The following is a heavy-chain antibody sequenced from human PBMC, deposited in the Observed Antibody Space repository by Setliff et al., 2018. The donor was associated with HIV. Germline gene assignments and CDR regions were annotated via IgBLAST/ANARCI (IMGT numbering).Heavy chain of an antibody. Sequence: SETLSLTCSVSGASISSNSYYWGWIRQPPGKGLEWIGSIYYSGNTYFSPSLKSRITISVDTSKNQFSLNLRSVTAADTAVYYCVREGVRRGLGSGSFRYRAYYFDQWGQGTLVTVSS. CDR2: IYYSGNT. V-gene: IGHV4-39*07. D-gene: IGHD3-10*01. J-gene: IGHJ4*02. CDR3: VREGVRRGLGSGSFRYRAYYFDQ. CDR1: GASISSNSYY.